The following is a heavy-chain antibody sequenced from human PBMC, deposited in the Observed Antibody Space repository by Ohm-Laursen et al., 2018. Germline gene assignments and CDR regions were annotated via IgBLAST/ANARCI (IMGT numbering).Heavy chain of an antibody. D-gene: IGHD3-22*01. J-gene: IGHJ3*02. Sequence: SLRLSCTASGFTLTSYSLSWVRQTPGKGLEWLAYISSSRVTIYYADSVKGRFTISRDNANNSLYLQMNSLRVEDTAVYYCASPYSGSSDYGSSFAFGIWGQGTVVTVSS. CDR3: ASPYSGSSDYGSSFAFGI. CDR1: GFTLTSYS. CDR2: ISSSRVTI. V-gene: IGHV3-48*01.